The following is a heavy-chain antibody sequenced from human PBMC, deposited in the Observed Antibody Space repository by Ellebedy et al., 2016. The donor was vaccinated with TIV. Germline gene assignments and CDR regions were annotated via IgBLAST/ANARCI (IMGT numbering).Heavy chain of an antibody. CDR3: AREGFSSGWAGIFDM. CDR1: EFILIDCI. Sequence: GESLKISCAASEFILIDCIIHWVRQAPGKGLEWVDAISNDGNSRHYPDSVKGRFSISRDNARDNVHLEMKRLRDDDTALYDCAREGFSSGWAGIFDMWGQGTMVTVS. CDR2: ISNDGNSR. J-gene: IGHJ3*02. V-gene: IGHV3-30-3*01. D-gene: IGHD3-22*01.